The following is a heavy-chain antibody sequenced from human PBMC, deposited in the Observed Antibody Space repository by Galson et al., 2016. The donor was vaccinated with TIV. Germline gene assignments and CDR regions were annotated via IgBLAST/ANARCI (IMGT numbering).Heavy chain of an antibody. J-gene: IGHJ4*02. CDR3: ARLDTALDY. CDR1: GGSISNYY. Sequence: ETLSLTCTVSGGSISNYYWSWIRQPPGKGLEWIGYIYYSGSTSYNPSLKSRVTISLDTPKSQFSLKLNSVPAADTAVYYCARLDTALDYWGQGTLVTVSS. D-gene: IGHD5-18*01. V-gene: IGHV4-59*08. CDR2: IYYSGST.